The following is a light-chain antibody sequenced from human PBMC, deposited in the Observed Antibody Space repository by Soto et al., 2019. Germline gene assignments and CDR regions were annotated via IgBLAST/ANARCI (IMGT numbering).Light chain of an antibody. CDR3: QQYGSSPIT. J-gene: IGKJ5*01. Sequence: EIVLTQSPGTLSLSPGERATLACRASQSVSGSYLAWYQQRPGQAPRLLIYGASSRATGIPDRFSGSGFGTDFTLTISRLEPEDFAAYYCQQYGSSPITFGQGTRLEIK. CDR2: GAS. CDR1: QSVSGSY. V-gene: IGKV3-20*01.